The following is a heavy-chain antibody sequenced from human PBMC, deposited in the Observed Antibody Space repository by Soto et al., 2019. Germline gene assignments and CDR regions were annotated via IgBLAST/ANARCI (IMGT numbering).Heavy chain of an antibody. CDR1: SGSISSGNW. Sequence: QVQLQESGPGLVESSGTLSLTCEVSSGSISSGNWWSWVRQPPGKGLEWIGEIYYTGATNYNPSLKSRVTITRDKSKDQFSRSLRSATAADTAVYYCARVFSSGSGWMYYFDFWGQGILVSVSS. V-gene: IGHV4-4*02. CDR2: IYYTGAT. CDR3: ARVFSSGSGWMYYFDF. J-gene: IGHJ4*02. D-gene: IGHD6-25*01.